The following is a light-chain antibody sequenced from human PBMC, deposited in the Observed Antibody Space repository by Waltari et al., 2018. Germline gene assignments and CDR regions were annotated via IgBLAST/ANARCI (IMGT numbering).Light chain of an antibody. Sequence: QSALTQPASVSGSPGQTITISCTGTSSDIGGHNYVSWYQQHPGQAPKIMIYDVVKRPSGVSNRFSGSKSGNTASLTISGLQAEDDAIYYCSSYASSKFGGGTKLTVL. CDR3: SSYASSK. CDR1: SSDIGGHNY. J-gene: IGLJ2*01. CDR2: DVV. V-gene: IGLV2-14*01.